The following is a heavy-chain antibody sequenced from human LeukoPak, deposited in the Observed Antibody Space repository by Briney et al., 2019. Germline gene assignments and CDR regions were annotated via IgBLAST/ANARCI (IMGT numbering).Heavy chain of an antibody. V-gene: IGHV3-7*01. CDR3: VTKEPSTSGWSY. CDR2: IKEDGSEK. CDR1: GFTFNRDW. D-gene: IGHD6-19*01. Sequence: GGSLRLSCTASGFTFNRDWTAWVRQAPGKGLEWVANIKEDGSEKNYVDSVKGRFTISRDNAENSVYLQMNDLRAEDTGVYYCVTKEPSTSGWSYWGQGTQVTVSS. J-gene: IGHJ4*02.